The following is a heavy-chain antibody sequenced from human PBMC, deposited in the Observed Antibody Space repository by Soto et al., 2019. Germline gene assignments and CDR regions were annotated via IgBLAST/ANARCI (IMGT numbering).Heavy chain of an antibody. CDR3: ARGAYESEGITMIVVVLTDAFDI. Sequence: ASVKVSCKASGYTFTSYDINWVRQATGQGLEWMGWMNPNSGNTGYAQKFQGRVTMTRNTSISTAYMELSSLRSEDTAVYYCARGAYESEGITMIVVVLTDAFDIWGQGTMVTVSS. V-gene: IGHV1-8*01. D-gene: IGHD3-22*01. CDR2: MNPNSGNT. CDR1: GYTFTSYD. J-gene: IGHJ3*02.